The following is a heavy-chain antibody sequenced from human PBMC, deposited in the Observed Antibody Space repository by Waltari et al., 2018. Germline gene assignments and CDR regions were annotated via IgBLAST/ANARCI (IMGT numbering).Heavy chain of an antibody. J-gene: IGHJ4*02. CDR3: ARHFEVNPWIQLWFSDFDY. D-gene: IGHD5-18*01. V-gene: IGHV4-59*08. Sequence: QVQLQESGPGLVKPSETLSLTCTVSGGSISSYYWSWIRQPPGKGLEWIGYIYYSGSTNYNPSLKSRVTISGDTSKNQFSLKVSSVTAADTAVYYCARHFEVNPWIQLWFSDFDYWGQGTLVTVSS. CDR1: GGSISSYY. CDR2: IYYSGST.